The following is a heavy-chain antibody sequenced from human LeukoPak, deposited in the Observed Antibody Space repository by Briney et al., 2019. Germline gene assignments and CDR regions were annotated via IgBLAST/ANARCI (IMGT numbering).Heavy chain of an antibody. CDR1: GFTFSSYD. J-gene: IGHJ1*01. CDR2: IGTAGDT. Sequence: GGSLRLSCAASGFTFSSYDMHWVRQATGKGLEWVSAIGTAGDTYYPGSVKGRFTISRENAKNSLYLQMNSLRAGDTAVYYCARDPLDYDILTGYPEYFQHWGQGTLVTASS. CDR3: ARDPLDYDILTGYPEYFQH. V-gene: IGHV3-13*04. D-gene: IGHD3-9*01.